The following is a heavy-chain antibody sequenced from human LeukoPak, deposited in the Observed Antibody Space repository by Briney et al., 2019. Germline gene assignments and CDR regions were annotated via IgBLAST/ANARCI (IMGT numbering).Heavy chain of an antibody. D-gene: IGHD3-10*01. CDR3: ARGTYYYGSGSWVVMDV. J-gene: IGHJ6*02. V-gene: IGHV3-33*01. CDR1: GFTFSSYG. CDR2: IWYDGSNK. Sequence: PGGSLRLSCAASGFTFSSYGMHWVRQAPGKGLEWVAVIWYDGSNKYYADSVKGRFTISRDNSKNTLYLQMNSLRAEDTAVYYCARGTYYYGSGSWVVMDVWGQGTTVTVSS.